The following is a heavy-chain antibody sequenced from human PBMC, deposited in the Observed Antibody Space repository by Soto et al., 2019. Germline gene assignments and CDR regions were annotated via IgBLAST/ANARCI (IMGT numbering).Heavy chain of an antibody. D-gene: IGHD3-22*01. J-gene: IGHJ4*02. CDR3: TRTPTTMIVVYYFDY. V-gene: IGHV3-64*02. CDR2: ISSNGGST. Sequence: EVQLVESGEGLVQPGGSLRLSCAASGFTFSSYAMHWVRQAPGKGLEYVSAISSNGGSTYYADSVKGRFTISRDNSKNTLYLQMGSLRAEDMAVYYCTRTPTTMIVVYYFDYWGQGTLVTVSS. CDR1: GFTFSSYA.